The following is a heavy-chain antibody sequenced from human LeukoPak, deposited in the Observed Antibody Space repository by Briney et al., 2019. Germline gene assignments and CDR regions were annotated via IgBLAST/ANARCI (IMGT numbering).Heavy chain of an antibody. D-gene: IGHD6-19*01. CDR3: AKGKSGWFSGADY. CDR1: GFTFDDYA. CDR2: VNWNSDRK. V-gene: IGHV3-9*01. J-gene: IGHJ4*02. Sequence: QPGGSLRLSCAASGFTFDDYAMHWVRQAPGKGLEWVSGVNWNSDRKGYAGSVKGRFTVSRDKARKYVFLQMNSLRVEDTAIYYCAKGKSGWFSGADYWGQGTLVTVSS.